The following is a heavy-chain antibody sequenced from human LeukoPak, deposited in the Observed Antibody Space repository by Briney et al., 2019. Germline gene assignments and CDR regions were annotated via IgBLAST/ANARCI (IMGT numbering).Heavy chain of an antibody. CDR2: INPKSGGT. J-gene: IGHJ4*02. D-gene: IGHD3-22*01. Sequence: ASVKVSCKASGYTLTDYYMHRVRQAPGQGLEWMGWINPKSGGTNSAQKFQGRVTMTRDTSISTAYMEVSRLRSDDTAVYYCATYYYDSSGYYFDYWGQGTLVTVSS. CDR1: GYTLTDYY. V-gene: IGHV1-2*02. CDR3: ATYYYDSSGYYFDY.